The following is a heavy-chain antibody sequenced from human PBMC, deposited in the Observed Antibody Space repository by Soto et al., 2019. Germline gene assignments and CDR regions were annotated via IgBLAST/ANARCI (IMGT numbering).Heavy chain of an antibody. CDR2: ISSSSSYI. J-gene: IGHJ6*03. V-gene: IGHV3-21*01. CDR3: ARDDTVVVVAATRHHYYCYMDV. Sequence: GGSLRLSCAASGFTFSSYSMNWVRQAPGKGLEWVSSISSSSSYIYYADSVKGRFTISRDNAKNSLYLQMNSLRAEDTAVYYCARDDTVVVVAATRHHYYCYMDVWGKGTTVTVSS. CDR1: GFTFSSYS. D-gene: IGHD2-15*01.